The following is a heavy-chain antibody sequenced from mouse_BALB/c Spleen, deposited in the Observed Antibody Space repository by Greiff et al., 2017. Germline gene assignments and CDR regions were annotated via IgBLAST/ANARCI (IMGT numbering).Heavy chain of an antibody. Sequence: QVQLQQPGAELVRPGASVKLSCKASGYTFTSYWINWVKQRPGQGLEWIGNIYPSDSYTNYNQKFKDKATLTVDKSSSTAYMQLSSPTSEDSAVYYCTREGDGNYYGHWYFDVWGAGTTVTVSS. CDR2: IYPSDSYT. V-gene: IGHV1-69*02. CDR1: GYTFTSYW. D-gene: IGHD1-2*01. CDR3: TREGDGNYYGHWYFDV. J-gene: IGHJ1*01.